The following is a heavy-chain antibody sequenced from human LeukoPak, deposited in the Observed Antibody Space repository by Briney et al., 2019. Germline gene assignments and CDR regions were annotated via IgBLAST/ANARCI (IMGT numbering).Heavy chain of an antibody. CDR2: ISAYNGNT. CDR1: GYTFTSYG. V-gene: IGHV1-18*01. Sequence: ASVKVSCKASGYTFTSYGISWVRQAPGQGLEWMGWISAYNGNTNYAQKLQGRVTMTTDTSTSTAYMELRSLRSDDTAVYYCARALVEYDSSGWAYAFDIWGQGTMVTVSS. D-gene: IGHD3-22*01. CDR3: ARALVEYDSSGWAYAFDI. J-gene: IGHJ3*02.